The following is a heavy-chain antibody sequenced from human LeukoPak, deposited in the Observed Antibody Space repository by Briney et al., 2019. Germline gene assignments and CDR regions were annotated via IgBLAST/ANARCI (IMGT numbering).Heavy chain of an antibody. Sequence: GGSLRLSCAASGFTFSSYSMNWVRQAPGKGLEWVSSISSSSSYIYYADSVKGRFTISRDNAKNSLYLQMNSLRDEDTAVYYCAKTGYCSGGSCYLNYYYYYMDVWGKGTTVTISS. CDR2: ISSSSSYI. D-gene: IGHD2-15*01. V-gene: IGHV3-21*04. J-gene: IGHJ6*03. CDR3: AKTGYCSGGSCYLNYYYYYMDV. CDR1: GFTFSSYS.